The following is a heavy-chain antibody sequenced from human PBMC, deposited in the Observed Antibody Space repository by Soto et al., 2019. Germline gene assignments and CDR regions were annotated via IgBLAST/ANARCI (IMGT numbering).Heavy chain of an antibody. CDR1: GFNFSDAW. D-gene: IGHD6-19*01. V-gene: IGHV3-15*01. Sequence: RLSCAASGFNFSDAWMSWVRQAPGKGLEWVGLIKKKTDGGTTDYATPVKGRFTISRDDSKTTLYLQMSSLKTDDTAVYYCRTQSLDWGQGTLGTIFS. CDR3: RTQSLD. J-gene: IGHJ4*02. CDR2: IKKKTDGGTT.